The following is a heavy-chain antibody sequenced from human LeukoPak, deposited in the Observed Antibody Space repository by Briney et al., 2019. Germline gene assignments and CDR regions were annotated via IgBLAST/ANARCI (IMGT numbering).Heavy chain of an antibody. J-gene: IGHJ3*02. D-gene: IGHD5-12*01. CDR1: GGSFSGYY. V-gene: IGHV4-34*01. Sequence: SETLSLTCAVYGGSFSGYYWSWIRQPPGKGLEWIGEINHSGSTNYNPSLKSRVTISVDTSKNQFSLKLSSVTAADTAVYYCAREGYSGYVSDAFDIWGQRTMVTVSS. CDR3: AREGYSGYVSDAFDI. CDR2: INHSGST.